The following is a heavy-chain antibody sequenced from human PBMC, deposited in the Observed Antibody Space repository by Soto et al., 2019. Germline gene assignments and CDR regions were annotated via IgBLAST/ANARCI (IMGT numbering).Heavy chain of an antibody. CDR2: IYYSGST. V-gene: IGHV4-61*01. J-gene: IGHJ6*02. CDR1: GGSVSSGSYY. D-gene: IGHD3-16*01. Sequence: SETLSLTCTVSGGSVSSGSYYWSWIRQPPGKGLEWIGYIYYSGSTNYNPSLKSRVTISVDTSKNQFSLKLSSVTAADTAVYYCARDGGFYYGMDVWGQGTTVTVSS. CDR3: ARDGGFYYGMDV.